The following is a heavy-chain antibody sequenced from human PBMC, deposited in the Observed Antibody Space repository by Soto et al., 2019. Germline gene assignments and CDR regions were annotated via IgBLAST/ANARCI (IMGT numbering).Heavy chain of an antibody. Sequence: DSVKVSCKASGYTFTGYYMHWVRQAPGQGLEWMGWINPNSGGTNYAQKFQGWVTMTRDTSISTAYMELSRLRSDDTAVYYGARPDSSGWQFDYWGQGNLVSVS. CDR3: ARPDSSGWQFDY. CDR1: GYTFTGYY. D-gene: IGHD6-19*01. CDR2: INPNSGGT. J-gene: IGHJ4*02. V-gene: IGHV1-2*04.